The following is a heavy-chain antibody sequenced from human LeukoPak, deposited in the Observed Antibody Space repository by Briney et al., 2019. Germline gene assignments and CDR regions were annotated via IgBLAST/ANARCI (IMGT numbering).Heavy chain of an antibody. CDR1: GGTFSSYA. J-gene: IGHJ6*03. V-gene: IGHV1-69*06. CDR2: IIPIFGTA. D-gene: IGHD3-9*01. CDR3: AREVRVLRYFDWLLPYYYYYYMDV. Sequence: SVKVSCKASGGTFSSYAISWVRQAPGQGLEWMGGIIPIFGTANYAQKFQGRVMITADKSTSTAYMELSSLRSEDTAVYYCAREVRVLRYFDWLLPYYYYYYMDVWGKGTTVTISS.